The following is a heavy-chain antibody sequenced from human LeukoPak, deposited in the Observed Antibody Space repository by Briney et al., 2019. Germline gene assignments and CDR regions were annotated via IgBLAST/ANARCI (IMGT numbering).Heavy chain of an antibody. CDR2: IGGSGGGT. CDR1: GGSFSGYY. CDR3: ARNDFGSGWLGDY. D-gene: IGHD6-19*01. Sequence: ETLSLTCAVYGGSFSGYYWSWVRQAPGKGLEWVSTIGGSGGGTYYAESVKDRFIISRDTSKNTLFLQMNSLRAEDTALYYCARNDFGSGWLGDYWGQGTLVTVFS. V-gene: IGHV3-23*01. J-gene: IGHJ4*02.